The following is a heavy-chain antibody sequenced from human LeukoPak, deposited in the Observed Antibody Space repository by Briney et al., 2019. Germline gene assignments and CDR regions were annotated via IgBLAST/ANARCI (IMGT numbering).Heavy chain of an antibody. CDR1: GFTITSYS. Sequence: GGSLRLSCAASGFTITSYSMNWVRQAPGKGLEWVSTISGGGGSTYYADSVKGRFTISRDNSKNTLYLQVNSLRAEDTAVYYCAKGGKWDVTPFDYWGQGTLVTVSS. D-gene: IGHD1-26*01. V-gene: IGHV3-23*01. CDR2: ISGGGGST. CDR3: AKGGKWDVTPFDY. J-gene: IGHJ4*02.